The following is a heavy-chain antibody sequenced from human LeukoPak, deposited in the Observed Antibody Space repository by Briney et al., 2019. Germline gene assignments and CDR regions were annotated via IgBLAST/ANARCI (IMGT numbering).Heavy chain of an antibody. Sequence: PGGSLRLSCAASGFTFSTYAMTWVRQAPGKGLEWVGRIKSKTDGGTTDYAAPVKGRFTISRNDSKNTLYLQMNNLKTEDTAVYYCTTLTMIREHEDYWGQGTLVTVSS. V-gene: IGHV3-15*01. CDR2: IKSKTDGGTT. D-gene: IGHD3-10*01. CDR1: GFTFSTYA. CDR3: TTLTMIREHEDY. J-gene: IGHJ4*02.